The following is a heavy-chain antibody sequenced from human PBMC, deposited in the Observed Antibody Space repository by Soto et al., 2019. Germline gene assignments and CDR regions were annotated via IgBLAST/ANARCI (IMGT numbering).Heavy chain of an antibody. J-gene: IGHJ5*02. CDR1: GGSISSYY. Sequence: SETLSLTCTVSGGSISSYYWCWTRQPAGKGLEWIGRFYPTGKTNYNPSLQSRLTMSVDTSKNQFSLKLSSVTAADTAVYYCARVPALYYDFWSGYWCNWFDPWGQGTRVTVS. D-gene: IGHD3-3*01. V-gene: IGHV4-4*07. CDR2: FYPTGKT. CDR3: ARVPALYYDFWSGYWCNWFDP.